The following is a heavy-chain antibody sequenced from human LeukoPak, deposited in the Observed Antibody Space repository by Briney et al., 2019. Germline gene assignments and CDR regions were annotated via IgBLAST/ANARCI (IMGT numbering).Heavy chain of an antibody. CDR1: GFTFSSYS. D-gene: IGHD4-17*01. Sequence: QTGGSLRLSCAASGFTFSSYSMNWVRQAPGKGLEWVSYISSSSSTIYYADSVKGRFTISRDNAKNSLYLQMNSLRAEDTAVYYYASEPPGYGDDDAFDIWGQGTMVAVSS. V-gene: IGHV3-48*04. CDR2: ISSSSSTI. J-gene: IGHJ3*02. CDR3: ASEPPGYGDDDAFDI.